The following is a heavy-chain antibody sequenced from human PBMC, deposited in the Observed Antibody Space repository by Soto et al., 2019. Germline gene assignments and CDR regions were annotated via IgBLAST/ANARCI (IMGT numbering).Heavy chain of an antibody. CDR1: GGSFSGYY. D-gene: IGHD2-2*01. CDR3: ARGPRVVPAAISYSNYAGIQRTYFDY. CDR2: INHSGST. Sequence: QVQLQQWGAGLLKPSETLSLTCAVYGGSFSGYYWSWIRQPPGKGLEWIGEINHSGSTNYNPSLKSRVTISVDTSKNQFSLKLSSVTAADTAVYYCARGPRVVPAAISYSNYAGIQRTYFDYWGQGTLVTVSS. V-gene: IGHV4-34*01. J-gene: IGHJ4*02.